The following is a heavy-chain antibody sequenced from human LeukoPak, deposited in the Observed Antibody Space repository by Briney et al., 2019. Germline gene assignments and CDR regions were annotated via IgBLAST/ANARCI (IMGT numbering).Heavy chain of an antibody. D-gene: IGHD3-10*01. V-gene: IGHV4-34*01. CDR3: ARRYYGSGGFRFDP. CDR1: DGSLSGYW. J-gene: IGHJ5*02. CDR2: VSHSGST. Sequence: SEALSLTCAVYDGSLSGYWWSWIRQSPGKGLEWIGEVSHSGSTNYNPSLKSRVTMSVDTSKNQFSLKLSSVTAADTAVYYCARRYYGSGGFRFDPWGQGTLVTVSS.